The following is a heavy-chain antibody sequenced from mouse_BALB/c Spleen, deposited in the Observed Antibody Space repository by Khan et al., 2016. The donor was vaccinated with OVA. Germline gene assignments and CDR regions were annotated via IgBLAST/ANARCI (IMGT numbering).Heavy chain of an antibody. J-gene: IGHJ4*01. V-gene: IGHV1-4*01. CDR3: ARPTTEYALVY. CDR1: GYTFTNHT. Sequence: QVQLKESGAELARPGASVKMSCKASGYTFTNHTMNWVKQRPGKGLEWIGYINTRSDYTKYNQKFNDKATLTAEISSSTAYMQLSSLTSEDSAVYYCARPTTEYALVYWGQGTSVTVSS. CDR2: INTRSDYT. D-gene: IGHD2-12*01.